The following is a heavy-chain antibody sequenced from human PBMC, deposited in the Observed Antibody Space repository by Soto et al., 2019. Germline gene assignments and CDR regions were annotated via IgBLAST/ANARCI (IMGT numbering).Heavy chain of an antibody. J-gene: IGHJ6*02. CDR2: ISYDGSNK. D-gene: IGHD3-9*01. CDR3: AKYIFVTTLYYYYYGMDV. Sequence: GGSRRLSCAASGFTFSSYGMHWVRQAPGKGLEWVAVISYDGSNKYYADSVQGRFTISRDNSKNTLYLQMNSLRAEDTAVYYCAKYIFVTTLYYYYYGMDVWGQGTTVTVSS. CDR1: GFTFSSYG. V-gene: IGHV3-30*18.